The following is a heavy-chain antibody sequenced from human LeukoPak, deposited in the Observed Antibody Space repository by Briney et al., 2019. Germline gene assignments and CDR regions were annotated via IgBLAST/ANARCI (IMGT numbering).Heavy chain of an antibody. CDR1: TFTFSNYA. CDR3: ARMRIIAVAVYDAFDI. CDR2: ISYDGSNK. V-gene: IGHV3-30-3*01. J-gene: IGHJ3*02. Sequence: GGSLRISCTTSTFTFSNYAMSWVRQAPGKGLEWVAVISYDGSNKYYADSVKGRFTISRDNSKNTLYLQMNSLRAEDTAVYYCARMRIIAVAVYDAFDIWGQGTMVTVSS. D-gene: IGHD6-19*01.